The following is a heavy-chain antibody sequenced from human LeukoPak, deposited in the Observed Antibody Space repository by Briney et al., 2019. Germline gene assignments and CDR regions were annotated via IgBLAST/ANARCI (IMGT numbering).Heavy chain of an antibody. CDR1: GGSFSGYY. D-gene: IGHD3-10*01. CDR2: INHSGST. J-gene: IGHJ4*02. CDR3: ARGLRTYYGSGSYLDY. V-gene: IGHV4-34*01. Sequence: SETLSLTCAVYGGSFSGYYWSWIRQPPGKGLEWIGEINHSGSTNYNPSLKSRVTISVDTSKNQFSLKLSSVTAADTAVHYCARGLRTYYGSGSYLDYWGQGTLVTVSS.